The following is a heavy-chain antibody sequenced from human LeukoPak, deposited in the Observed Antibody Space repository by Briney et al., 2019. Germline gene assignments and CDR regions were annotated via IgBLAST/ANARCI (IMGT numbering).Heavy chain of an antibody. Sequence: GGSLRLSCAASGFTFSDYYMSWIRQAPGKGLEWVSYISSSGSTIYYAGSVKGRFTISRDNAKNSLYLQMNSLRAEDTAVYYCAEAGAGFGELFAPGYWGQGTLVTVSS. CDR2: ISSSGSTI. CDR3: AEAGAGFGELFAPGY. J-gene: IGHJ4*02. V-gene: IGHV3-11*01. D-gene: IGHD3-10*01. CDR1: GFTFSDYY.